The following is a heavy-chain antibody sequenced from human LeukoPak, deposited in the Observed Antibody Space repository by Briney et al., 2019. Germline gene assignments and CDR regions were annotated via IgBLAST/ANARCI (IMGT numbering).Heavy chain of an antibody. J-gene: IGHJ4*02. D-gene: IGHD1-26*01. CDR3: ARGEWELLLTFDY. CDR2: IYYSGST. CDR1: GGSISSYY. Sequence: SETLSLTCTVSGGSISSYYWGWIRQPPGKGLEWIGSIYYSGSTYYNPSLKSRVTISVDTSKNQFSLKLSSVTAADTAVYYCARGEWELLLTFDYWGQGTLVTVSS. V-gene: IGHV4-39*07.